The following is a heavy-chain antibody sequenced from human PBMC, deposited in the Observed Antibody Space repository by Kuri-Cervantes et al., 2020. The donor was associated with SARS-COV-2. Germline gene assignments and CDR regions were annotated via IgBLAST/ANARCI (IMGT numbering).Heavy chain of an antibody. V-gene: IGHV4-39*01. CDR3: ASDHIAVAGTGDY. J-gene: IGHJ4*02. D-gene: IGHD6-19*01. CDR1: GGSISSSSYY. CDR2: IYYSGST. Sequence: SETLSLTCTVSGGSISSSSYYWGWIRQPPGKGLEWIGSIYYSGSTYYNSSLKSRVTISVDTSKNQFSLKLSSVTAADTAVYYCASDHIAVAGTGDYWGQGTLVTVSS.